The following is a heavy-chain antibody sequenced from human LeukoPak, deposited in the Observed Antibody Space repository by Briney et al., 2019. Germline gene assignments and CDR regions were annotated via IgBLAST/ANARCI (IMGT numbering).Heavy chain of an antibody. D-gene: IGHD3-22*01. J-gene: IGHJ6*02. V-gene: IGHV3-30*18. CDR3: AKGNRDSSGFYYYYGMDV. Sequence: HPGGSLRLSCAASEFTFSSYRRHWFRKAPGKGLDWAQVISGIGSNKCYVDSVKGRFTISRDNSKNTLYLQMNSLRAEDTAFYYCAKGNRDSSGFYYYYGMDVWGQGTTVTVSS. CDR2: ISGIGSNK. CDR1: EFTFSSYR.